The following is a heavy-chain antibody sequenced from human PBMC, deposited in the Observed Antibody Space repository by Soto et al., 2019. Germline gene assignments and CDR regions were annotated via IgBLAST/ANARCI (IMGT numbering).Heavy chain of an antibody. CDR2: ISGSGGST. D-gene: IGHD6-13*01. CDR3: AQYSSSWYFYFYY. CDR1: GFTFSSYA. V-gene: IGHV3-23*01. Sequence: GGSLRLSCAASGFTFSSYAMSWVRQAPGKGLEWVSAISGSGGSTYYADSVKGRFTISRDNSKNTLYLQMNSLRPEDTAVYYCAQYSSSWYFYFYYWGQGTLVTVSS. J-gene: IGHJ4*02.